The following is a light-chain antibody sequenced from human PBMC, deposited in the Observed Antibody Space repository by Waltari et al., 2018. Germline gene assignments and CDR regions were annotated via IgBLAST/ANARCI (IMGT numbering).Light chain of an antibody. CDR3: QTGGHGTWV. CDR1: SGHSTNI. Sequence: QLVLTQSPSASASLGASVKLTCTLDSGHSTNIIAWHQQQPQKGPRYLMKVNRDGSHSKGDEIPVRFSGSSSSSGTERYLTISSVQSEDEADYYCQTGGHGTWVFGGGTKLTVL. CDR2: VNRDGSH. V-gene: IGLV4-69*01. J-gene: IGLJ3*02.